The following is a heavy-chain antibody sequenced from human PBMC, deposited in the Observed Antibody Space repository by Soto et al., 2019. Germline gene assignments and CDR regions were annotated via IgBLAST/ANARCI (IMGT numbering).Heavy chain of an antibody. CDR1: GSTFTSYA. V-gene: IGHV1-3*01. CDR3: ARAPAYCTNGVCYFNPFDY. J-gene: IGHJ4*02. D-gene: IGHD2-8*01. Sequence: ASVKVSCKASGSTFTSYAMHWVRQAPGQRLEWMGWINAGNGNTKYSQKFQGRVTITRDTSASTAYMELSSLRSEDTAVYYCARAPAYCTNGVCYFNPFDYWGQGTLVTVSS. CDR2: INAGNGNT.